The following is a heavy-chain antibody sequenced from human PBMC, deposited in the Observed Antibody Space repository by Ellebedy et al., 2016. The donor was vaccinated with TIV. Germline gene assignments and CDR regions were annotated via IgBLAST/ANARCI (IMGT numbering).Heavy chain of an antibody. CDR1: GFTFSTYA. Sequence: GESLKISCSGSGFTFSTYAMHWVRQAPGKGLEYVSAIRGNGGSTYYADSVKGRFTISRENSQNSLYLQMSSLRSEDTAVYYYATDRAPDGRNWCIDLWGRGTLVTVSS. J-gene: IGHJ2*01. CDR2: IRGNGGST. V-gene: IGHV3-64D*09. CDR3: ATDRAPDGRNWCIDL. D-gene: IGHD1-1*01.